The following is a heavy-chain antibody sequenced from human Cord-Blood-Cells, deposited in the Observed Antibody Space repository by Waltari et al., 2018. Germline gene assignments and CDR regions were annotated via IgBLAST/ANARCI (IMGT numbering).Heavy chain of an antibody. CDR1: GYTLTDLS. V-gene: IGHV1-24*01. D-gene: IGHD3-3*01. CDR3: VTGKQLYDLWRGYSDAFDI. CDR2: HATDEGET. Sequence: QVQLVQSGAEVKKPGAAVKVSCKVSGYTLTDLSMHWVRQAPGKGLEWMGGHATDEGETIYAQKVRRRVIMTEDTSTDTAYMALSRLRCADTAVYYCVTGKQLYDLWRGYSDAFDIWGQGAMVSVSS. J-gene: IGHJ3*02.